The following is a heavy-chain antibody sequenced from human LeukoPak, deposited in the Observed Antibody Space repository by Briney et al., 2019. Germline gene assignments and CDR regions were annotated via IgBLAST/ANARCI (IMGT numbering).Heavy chain of an antibody. J-gene: IGHJ6*03. CDR3: ARAVTAIYYYYYYMDV. V-gene: IGHV3-48*01. CDR2: ISTSTTTI. D-gene: IGHD4-23*01. CDR1: GFTFSSYS. Sequence: PGGSLRLSCEASGFTFSSYSMNWVRQAPGKGLEWISYISTSTTTIYYANSVKGRFTISRDNAKKSLYLQMNSLRVEDTAVYYCARAVTAIYYYYYYMDVWGKGTTVTVSS.